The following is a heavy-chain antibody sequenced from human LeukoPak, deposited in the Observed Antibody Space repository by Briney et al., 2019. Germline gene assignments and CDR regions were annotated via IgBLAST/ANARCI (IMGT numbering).Heavy chain of an antibody. CDR1: GGSISSYY. CDR3: ARDRGYCSSTSCYGDAFDI. D-gene: IGHD2-2*01. J-gene: IGHJ3*02. V-gene: IGHV4-4*07. CDR2: IYTSGST. Sequence: SETLSLTCTVSGGSISSYYWSWIRQPAGKGLEWIGRIYTSGSTNYDPSLKSRVTMSVDTSKNQFSLKLSSMTAADTAVYYCARDRGYCSSTSCYGDAFDIWGQGTMVTVSS.